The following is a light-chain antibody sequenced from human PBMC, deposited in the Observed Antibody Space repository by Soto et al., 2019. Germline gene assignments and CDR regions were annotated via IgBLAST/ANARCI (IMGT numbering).Light chain of an antibody. CDR2: TAS. CDR3: QHYDNLPSYT. CDR1: QSISVW. Sequence: DIQMTQSPSTLSASVGDRVTITCRASQSISVWLAWYQQKAGKAPNLLIYTASNLEIGVPSRFSGSGSGTDFTFTISSLQPEDIATYYCQHYDNLPSYTFGQGTKLEIK. V-gene: IGKV1-33*01. J-gene: IGKJ2*01.